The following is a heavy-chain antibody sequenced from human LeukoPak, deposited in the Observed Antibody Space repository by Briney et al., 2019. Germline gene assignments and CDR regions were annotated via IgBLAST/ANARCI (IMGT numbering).Heavy chain of an antibody. CDR3: AREYLGYCSSTSCSHFDY. V-gene: IGHV3-21*01. CDR1: GFTFSSYG. CDR2: ISSSSSYI. D-gene: IGHD2-2*01. J-gene: IGHJ4*02. Sequence: PGGSLRLSCAASGFTFSSYGMHWVRQAPGKGLEWVSSISSSSSYIYYADSVKGRFTISRDNAKNSLYLQMNSLRAEDTAVYYCAREYLGYCSSTSCSHFDYWGQGTLVTVSS.